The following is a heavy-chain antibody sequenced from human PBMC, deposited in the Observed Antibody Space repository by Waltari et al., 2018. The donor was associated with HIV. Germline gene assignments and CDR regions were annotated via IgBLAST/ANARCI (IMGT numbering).Heavy chain of an antibody. CDR3: ARDFWGGYYYGMDV. J-gene: IGHJ6*02. D-gene: IGHD3-16*01. Sequence: VQLVESGGGLVKLGGSLRLSCAASGFTFSSHSMNWVCQAPGKGLEWVSSISSSSSYIYYADSVKGRFTISRDNAKNSLYLQMNSLRAEDTAVYYCARDFWGGYYYGMDVWGQGTTVTVSS. CDR2: ISSSSSYI. V-gene: IGHV3-21*01. CDR1: GFTFSSHS.